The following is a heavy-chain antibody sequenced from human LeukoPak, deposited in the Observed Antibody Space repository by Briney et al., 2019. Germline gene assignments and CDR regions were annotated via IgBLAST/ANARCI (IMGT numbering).Heavy chain of an antibody. Sequence: GGSLRLSCAASGFTFSSYGMHWVRQAPGKGLEWVAVISYDGSNKYYADSVKGRFTISRDNSKNTLYLQMNSLRAEDTAVYYCAFRSGYDGSYYFDYWGQGTLVTVSS. D-gene: IGHD5-12*01. CDR2: ISYDGSNK. J-gene: IGHJ4*02. CDR3: AFRSGYDGSYYFDY. CDR1: GFTFSSYG. V-gene: IGHV3-30*03.